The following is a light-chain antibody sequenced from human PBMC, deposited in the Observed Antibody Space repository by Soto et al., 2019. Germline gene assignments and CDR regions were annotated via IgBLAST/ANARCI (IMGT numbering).Light chain of an antibody. J-gene: IGKJ1*01. V-gene: IGKV1-5*01. CDR1: QNINNW. CDR2: DAS. CDR3: QQYNTYWT. Sequence: DIPLTQSPSTLSASVGDRVTITCRASQNINNWLAWYQQKPGKAPNLLIYDASSLESGVPSRFSGSGSGTEFTLTISSLQPDDFATYYCQQYNTYWTFGQGTKVEIK.